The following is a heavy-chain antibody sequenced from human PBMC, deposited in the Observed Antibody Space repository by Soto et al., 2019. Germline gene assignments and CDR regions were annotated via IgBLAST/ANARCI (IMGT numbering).Heavy chain of an antibody. CDR1: GYSISSGLY. Sequence: PSETLAFTCADSGYSISSGLYWGWIRQPPGKGLEWIGTIYRGGITYYNPSLKSRVTISIDTSKNHFSLRLSSVTATDTAVYFCAIGNPDWFDPWGQGTLVTVSS. CDR3: AIGNPDWFDP. J-gene: IGHJ5*02. V-gene: IGHV4-38-2*01. D-gene: IGHD1-1*01. CDR2: IYRGGIT.